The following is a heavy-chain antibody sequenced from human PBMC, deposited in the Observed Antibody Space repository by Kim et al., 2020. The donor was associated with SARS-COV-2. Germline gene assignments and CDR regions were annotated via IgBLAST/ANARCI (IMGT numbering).Heavy chain of an antibody. J-gene: IGHJ4*02. CDR2: IYSGGST. D-gene: IGHD1-26*01. Sequence: GGSLRLSCAASGFTVRSNYMSWVRQAPGKGLEWVSVIYSGGSTYYADSVKGRFTISRDNSKNTLYLPMNSLRAEDTAVYYCARGAGRSGSSYFNYWAQGTLVTVSS. CDR1: GFTVRSNY. CDR3: ARGAGRSGSSYFNY. V-gene: IGHV3-53*01.